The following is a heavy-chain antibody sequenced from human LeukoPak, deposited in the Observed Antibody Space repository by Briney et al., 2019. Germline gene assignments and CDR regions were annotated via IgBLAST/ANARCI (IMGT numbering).Heavy chain of an antibody. D-gene: IGHD1-26*01. CDR1: GGSISSGGYY. V-gene: IGHV4-31*03. Sequence: KPSETLSLTCTVSGGSISSGGYYWSWIRQHPGKGLEWIGYIYYSGSTYYNPSLKSRVTISVDTSKNQFSLKLSSVTAADTAIYYCARNIVGPRQVDYWGQGTLVTVSS. CDR2: IYYSGST. CDR3: ARNIVGPRQVDY. J-gene: IGHJ4*02.